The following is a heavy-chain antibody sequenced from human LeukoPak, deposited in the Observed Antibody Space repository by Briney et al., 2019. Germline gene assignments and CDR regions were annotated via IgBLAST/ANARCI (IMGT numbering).Heavy chain of an antibody. V-gene: IGHV3-64*01. J-gene: IGHJ4*02. CDR1: GFTFSSYA. CDR3: ARERLAANDY. CDR2: ISSNGGST. Sequence: PGGSLRLSCAASGFTFSSYAMHWVRQAPGKGLEYVSAISSNGGSTYYANSVKSRFTISRDNSKNTLYLQMGSLRAEDMAVYYCARERLAANDYWGQGTLVTVSS. D-gene: IGHD6-25*01.